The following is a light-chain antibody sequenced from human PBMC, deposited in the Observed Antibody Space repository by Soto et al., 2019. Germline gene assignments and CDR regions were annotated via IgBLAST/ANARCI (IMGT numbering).Light chain of an antibody. CDR3: QQYNNWPPWT. J-gene: IGKJ1*01. Sequence: IVMTQSPATLSVSPGDTATLSCRASQSVSSNLAWYQQKPGQAPRLLISGASTRATGVPARFSGSGSGTEFTLTISSLQSEDFAVYYCQQYNNWPPWTFGQGTKVEIK. CDR1: QSVSSN. CDR2: GAS. V-gene: IGKV3-15*01.